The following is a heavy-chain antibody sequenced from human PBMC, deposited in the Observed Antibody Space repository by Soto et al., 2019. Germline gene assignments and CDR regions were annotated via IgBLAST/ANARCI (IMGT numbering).Heavy chain of an antibody. CDR1: GFTFSNDG. D-gene: IGHD2-15*01. J-gene: IGHJ4*02. CDR3: AKGCSRGDNCFYFDF. Sequence: QVQLVESGGGLVQPGRSLRLSCVASGFTFSNDGMHWVRQAPGKGLEWVADISGDGSRTYYGDSVKGRFTISRDKSKNTLYRQMISLRAEDTAVYYCAKGCSRGDNCFYFDFWGQGVLVTVPS. CDR2: ISGDGSRT. V-gene: IGHV3-30*18.